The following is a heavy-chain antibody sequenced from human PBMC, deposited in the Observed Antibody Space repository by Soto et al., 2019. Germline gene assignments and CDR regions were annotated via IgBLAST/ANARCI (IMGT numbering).Heavy chain of an antibody. CDR2: IIPIFGTA. CDR3: ARGGSSSWYDYFDY. Sequence: ASVKVSCKASGGTFSSYAISWVRQAPGQGLEWMGGIIPIFGTANYAQKFQGRVTITADESTSTAYMELSSLRSEDTAVYYCARGGSSSWYDYFDYWGQGTLVTVSS. CDR1: GGTFSSYA. D-gene: IGHD6-13*01. J-gene: IGHJ4*02. V-gene: IGHV1-69*13.